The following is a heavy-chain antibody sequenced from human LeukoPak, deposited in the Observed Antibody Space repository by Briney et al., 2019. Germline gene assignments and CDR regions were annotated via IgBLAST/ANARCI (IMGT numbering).Heavy chain of an antibody. J-gene: IGHJ4*02. CDR3: ARSLALLWFGELPAPYYFDY. CDR2: INPSGGST. Sequence: ASVKVSCKASGCTFTSYYMHWVRQAPGQGLEWMGIINPSGGSTSYAQKFQGRVTMTRDTSTSTVYMELSSLRSEDTAVYYSARSLALLWFGELPAPYYFDYWGPGTLVTVSS. CDR1: GCTFTSYY. V-gene: IGHV1-46*01. D-gene: IGHD3-10*01.